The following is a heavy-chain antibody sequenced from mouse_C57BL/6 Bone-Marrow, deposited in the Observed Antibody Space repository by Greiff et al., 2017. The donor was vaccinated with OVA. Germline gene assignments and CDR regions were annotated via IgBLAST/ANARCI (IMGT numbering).Heavy chain of an antibody. D-gene: IGHD1-1*01. V-gene: IGHV1-55*01. Sequence: VQLQQPGAELVKPGASVKMSCKASGYTFTSYWITWVKQRPGQGLEWIGDIYPGSGSTNYNEKFKSKATLTVDTSSSTAYMQLSNLTSEDSAVYYCARSYYGSSYWYFDVWGTGTTVTVSS. J-gene: IGHJ1*03. CDR1: GYTFTSYW. CDR3: ARSYYGSSYWYFDV. CDR2: IYPGSGST.